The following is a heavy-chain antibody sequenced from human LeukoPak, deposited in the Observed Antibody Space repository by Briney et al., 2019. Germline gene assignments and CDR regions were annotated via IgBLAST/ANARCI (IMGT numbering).Heavy chain of an antibody. J-gene: IGHJ4*02. CDR2: ISYDGSNK. V-gene: IGHV3-30*01. CDR3: ARVPKYCSSTSCYGGFDY. D-gene: IGHD2-2*01. Sequence: GGSLRLSCAASGFTFSSYAMHWVRQAPGKGLEWVAVISYDGSNKYYADSVKGRFTISRDNSKNTLYLQMNSLRAEDMAVYYCARVPKYCSSTSCYGGFDYWGQGTLVTVSS. CDR1: GFTFSSYA.